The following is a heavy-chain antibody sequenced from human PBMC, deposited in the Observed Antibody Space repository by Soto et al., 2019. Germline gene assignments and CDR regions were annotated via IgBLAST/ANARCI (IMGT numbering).Heavy chain of an antibody. CDR2: INSSGSTI. CDR1: GFTFDDYC. Sequence: GGSLRLSCAASGFTFDDYCMSWVRQAPGKGLEWVSCINSSGSTIYYADSVKGRFTISRDNAKNSLYLQMNSLRAEDTAVYYCATEWLRFDIWGQGTMVTVSS. CDR3: ATEWLRFDI. D-gene: IGHD5-12*01. J-gene: IGHJ3*02. V-gene: IGHV3-11*01.